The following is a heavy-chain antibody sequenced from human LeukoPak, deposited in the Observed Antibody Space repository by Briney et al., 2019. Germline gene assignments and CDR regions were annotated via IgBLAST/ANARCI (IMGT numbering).Heavy chain of an antibody. J-gene: IGHJ5*02. D-gene: IGHD3-16*02. CDR3: ARNKDVWGSYRGFDP. V-gene: IGHV3-11*01. Sequence: GGSLRLSCAASGFTFSDYYMSWIRQAPGKGLEWVSYISSRGSTIYYAGSVRGRFTISRDNAKNSLYLQMNRLRAEDTAVYYFARNKDVWGSYRGFDPWGQGTLVTVSS. CDR2: ISSRGSTI. CDR1: GFTFSDYY.